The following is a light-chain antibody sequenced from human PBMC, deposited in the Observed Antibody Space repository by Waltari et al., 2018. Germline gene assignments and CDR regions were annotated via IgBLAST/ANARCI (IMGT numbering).Light chain of an antibody. CDR1: SSDVGGYSL. V-gene: IGLV2-23*02. J-gene: IGLJ1*01. Sequence: QSALTQPASVSGSPGQSITISCPGSSSDVGGYSLVPWYQQHPGKAPKLMIYAVTKRPSGVSHRFSGFKSGNTASLTISGLQTEDEADYYCCSYAGSTTSSVVFGTGTKVIVL. CDR2: AVT. CDR3: CSYAGSTTSSVV.